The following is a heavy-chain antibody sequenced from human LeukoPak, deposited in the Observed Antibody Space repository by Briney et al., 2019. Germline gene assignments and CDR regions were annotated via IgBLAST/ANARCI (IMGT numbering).Heavy chain of an antibody. CDR2: ISGSGGST. Sequence: GGSLRLSCAASGFTFSSYAMSWVRQAPGKGLEWVSAISGSGGSTYYADSVKGRFTISRDNSKNTLYLQMNSLRAEDTAVYYCAKDPTVVTRTYYFDYWGQGTLVTVSS. V-gene: IGHV3-23*01. D-gene: IGHD4-23*01. CDR3: AKDPTVVTRTYYFDY. CDR1: GFTFSSYA. J-gene: IGHJ4*02.